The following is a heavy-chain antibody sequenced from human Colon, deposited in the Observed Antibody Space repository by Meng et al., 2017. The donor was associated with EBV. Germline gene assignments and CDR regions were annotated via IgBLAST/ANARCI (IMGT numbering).Heavy chain of an antibody. J-gene: IGHJ4*02. Sequence: QVEVSGLGLVKPSEPLSLPCSVTGGPISRTGTCGGWIRQPPGKGLEWIGSQCHADDTYYNPSLMGRVTISVDTSKNQVSLKLTSVTAADTSIYYCARHTFSGNPGGIDSWGQGILVTVSS. D-gene: IGHD4-23*01. V-gene: IGHV4-39*01. CDR1: GGPISRTGTC. CDR3: ARHTFSGNPGGIDS. CDR2: QCHADDT.